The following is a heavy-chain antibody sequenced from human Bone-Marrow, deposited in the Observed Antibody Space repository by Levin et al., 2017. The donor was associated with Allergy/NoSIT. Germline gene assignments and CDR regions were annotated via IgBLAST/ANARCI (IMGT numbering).Heavy chain of an antibody. V-gene: IGHV3-21*06. CDR1: GFTFGSFS. CDR2: ISRDGRVI. Sequence: GESLKISCVGTGFTFGSFSMDWVRQSPSKGLEWVTSISRDGRVIYDADSVKGRFSISRDNAKNSVYLQMNSLRVEDTAVYYCARSQSITGTEDLKLMDVWGQGTTVTVSS. CDR3: ARSQSITGTEDLKLMDV. D-gene: IGHD1/OR15-1a*01. J-gene: IGHJ6*02.